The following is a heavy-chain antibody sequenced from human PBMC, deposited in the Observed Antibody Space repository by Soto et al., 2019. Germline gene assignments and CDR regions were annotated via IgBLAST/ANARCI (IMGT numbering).Heavy chain of an antibody. CDR1: GDTFSSYA. D-gene: IGHD3-22*01. CDR3: ARVGPALYYDSSGYYSPLDY. V-gene: IGHV1-69*01. CDR2: IIPMFGTA. Sequence: QVQMVQSGAEVKKPGSSVKVSCKASGDTFSSYAINWVRQAHGQGLEWMGGIIPMFGTANYAQKFKGRVTRTAGESTRTVYVELGSLRSEDTPVYYCARVGPALYYDSSGYYSPLDYWCHGTLVSVSS. J-gene: IGHJ4*01.